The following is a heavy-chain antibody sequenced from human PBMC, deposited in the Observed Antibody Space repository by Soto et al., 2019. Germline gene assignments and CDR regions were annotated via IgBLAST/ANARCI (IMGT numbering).Heavy chain of an antibody. CDR2: IYWDDYK. CDR1: GFSLSTSGVG. D-gene: IGHD3-16*01. Sequence: QITLKESGPALVKPTQTLTLTCTFSGFSLSTSGVGVGWIRQPPGEALEWLALIYWDDYKHFSPSLESRLTITQDPSKNQVVLTMTNLDPVDTATYYCVHKGGGDRILDYWGQGTLVTVSS. V-gene: IGHV2-5*02. CDR3: VHKGGGDRILDY. J-gene: IGHJ4*02.